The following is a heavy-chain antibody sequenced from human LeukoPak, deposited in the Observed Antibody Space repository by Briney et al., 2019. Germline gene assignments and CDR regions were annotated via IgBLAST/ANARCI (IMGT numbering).Heavy chain of an antibody. V-gene: IGHV3-7*01. CDR2: IKQDGSEK. Sequence: PGGSLRLSCAASGFTFSSYWMSWVRQAPGKGLEWVANIKQDGSEKYYVDSVKGRFTISRDNAKNSLYLQMNSLRAEDTAVYYCARVTYYYDSSGYDSGGFDYWGQGTLVTVSS. CDR1: GFTFSSYW. J-gene: IGHJ4*02. D-gene: IGHD3-22*01. CDR3: ARVTYYYDSSGYDSGGFDY.